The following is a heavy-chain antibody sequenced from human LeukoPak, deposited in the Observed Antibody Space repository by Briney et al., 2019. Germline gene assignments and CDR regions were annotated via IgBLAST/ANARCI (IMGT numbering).Heavy chain of an antibody. V-gene: IGHV4-34*01. D-gene: IGHD1-26*01. Sequence: KPSETLSLTCAVYGGSFSGYYWSWIRQPPGKGLEWIGEINHSGSTNYNPSLKSRVTISVDTSKNQFSLKLSSVTAADTAVYYYARVRKWELLDYWGQGTLVTVSS. CDR3: ARVRKWELLDY. CDR1: GGSFSGYY. J-gene: IGHJ4*02. CDR2: INHSGST.